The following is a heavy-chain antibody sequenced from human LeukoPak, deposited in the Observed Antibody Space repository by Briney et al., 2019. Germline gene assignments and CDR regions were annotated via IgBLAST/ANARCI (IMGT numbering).Heavy chain of an antibody. CDR2: VNGDGSST. CDR3: ARDGIAAVDFDY. V-gene: IGHV3-74*01. D-gene: IGHD6-13*01. Sequence: GGSLRLSCAASGFTFSSYWMHWVRQAPGKGLVWVSRVNGDGSSTNYADSVKGRFTISRDNAKNTLYLQMNSLRAEDTAVYYCARDGIAAVDFDYWGQGILVTVSS. J-gene: IGHJ4*02. CDR1: GFTFSSYW.